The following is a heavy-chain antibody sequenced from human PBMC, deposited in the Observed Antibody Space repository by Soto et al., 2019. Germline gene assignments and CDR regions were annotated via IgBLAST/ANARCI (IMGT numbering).Heavy chain of an antibody. D-gene: IGHD2-15*01. CDR2: IYHSGSI. Sequence: SETLSLTCAVSGDPISSSHWWSWVRQTPGKGLEWIGEIYHSGSINYNPSLKSRVIISADRSKNQFSLRLSSVTAADTAVYYCAKYRRTDAEGYSFDYWGQGALVTVSS. J-gene: IGHJ4*02. CDR3: AKYRRTDAEGYSFDY. CDR1: GDPISSSHW. V-gene: IGHV4-4*02.